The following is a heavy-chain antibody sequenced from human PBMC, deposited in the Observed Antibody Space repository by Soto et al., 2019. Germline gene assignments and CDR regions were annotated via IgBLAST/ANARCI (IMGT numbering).Heavy chain of an antibody. CDR1: GFTFSSYA. CDR2: ISGSGGST. Sequence: GGSLRLSCAASGFTFSSYAMSWVRQAPGKGLEWVSAISGSGGSTYYADSVKGRFTISRDNSKNTLYLQMNSLRAEDTAVYYCAKGTLRTGYYYGMDVWGQGTTVTVSS. V-gene: IGHV3-23*01. J-gene: IGHJ6*02. CDR3: AKGTLRTGYYYGMDV.